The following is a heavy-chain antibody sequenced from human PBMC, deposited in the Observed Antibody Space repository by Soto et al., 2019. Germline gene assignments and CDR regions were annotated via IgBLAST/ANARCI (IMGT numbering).Heavy chain of an antibody. CDR1: GASISSTSSGDW. CDR2: IHHSGST. Sequence: QVQLQESGPGLVKPSGTLSLTCTVSGASISSTSSGDWWSWVRQPPGKGLEWIGEIHHSGSTNYTPALKSRVTRSVEKSKNQFSLRLSSVTAADTAVYYCAKMVGATLVDYWGQGTLVTVSS. D-gene: IGHD1-26*01. J-gene: IGHJ4*02. CDR3: AKMVGATLVDY. V-gene: IGHV4-4*02.